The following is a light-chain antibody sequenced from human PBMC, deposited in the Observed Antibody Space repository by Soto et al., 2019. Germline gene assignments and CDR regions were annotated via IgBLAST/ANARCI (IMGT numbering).Light chain of an antibody. V-gene: IGKV3-11*01. CDR3: QQRYNWPNT. CDR1: QSVGTY. CDR2: DAS. J-gene: IGKJ2*01. Sequence: EIVLTQSPATLSLSPGERATLSCRTSQSVGTYLAWYQHNPGQAPRLLIYDASNRATGIPARFSGSGSGTDFTLTISSPEPEDFAVYYCQQRYNWPNTLGQGTKREIK.